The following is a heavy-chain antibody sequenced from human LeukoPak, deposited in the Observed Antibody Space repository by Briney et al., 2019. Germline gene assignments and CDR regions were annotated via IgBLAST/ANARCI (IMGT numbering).Heavy chain of an antibody. V-gene: IGHV4-39*01. CDR2: IYYSGST. CDR1: GGSISSSSYY. CDR3: ARPAYYYDSSGYWPFDY. Sequence: SETLSLTCTVSGGSISSSSYYWGWIRQPPGKGLEWIGSIYYSGSTYYNPSLKSRVTISVDTSKNQFSLKLSSLTAADTAVYYCARPAYYYDSSGYWPFDYWGQGTLVTVSS. D-gene: IGHD3-22*01. J-gene: IGHJ4*02.